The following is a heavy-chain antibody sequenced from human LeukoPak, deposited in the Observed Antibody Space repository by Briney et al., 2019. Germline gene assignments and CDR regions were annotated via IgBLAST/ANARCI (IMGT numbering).Heavy chain of an antibody. Sequence: GGSLRLSCAASGFTVSSNYMSWVRQAPGKGLEWVSVIYSGGSTYYADSVKGRFTISRDNFKNTLYVQMKSLRAEDTALYYCAKDFWSGYQLYYYGMDVWGQGTTVTVSS. V-gene: IGHV3-53*01. D-gene: IGHD3-3*01. J-gene: IGHJ6*02. CDR1: GFTVSSNY. CDR3: AKDFWSGYQLYYYGMDV. CDR2: IYSGGST.